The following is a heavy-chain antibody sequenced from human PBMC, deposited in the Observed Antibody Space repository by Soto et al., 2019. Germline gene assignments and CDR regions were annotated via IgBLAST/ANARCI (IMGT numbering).Heavy chain of an antibody. CDR2: ISYDGSNK. J-gene: IGHJ6*02. D-gene: IGHD5-18*01. V-gene: IGHV3-30-3*01. Sequence: GGSLRLSCAASGFTFSSYAMHWVRQAPGKGLEWVAVISYDGSNKYYADSVKGRFTISRDNSKNTLYLQMNSLRAEDTAVYYCARDTARYSYGYYYYGMDVWGQGTTVTVSS. CDR3: ARDTARYSYGYYYYGMDV. CDR1: GFTFSSYA.